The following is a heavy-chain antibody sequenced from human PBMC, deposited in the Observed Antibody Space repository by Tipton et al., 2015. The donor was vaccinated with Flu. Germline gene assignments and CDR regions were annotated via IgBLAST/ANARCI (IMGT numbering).Heavy chain of an antibody. CDR1: GFTFDDYA. V-gene: IGHV3-9*01. CDR2: ISWNSGSI. Sequence: SLRLSCAASGFTFDDYAMHWVRQAPGKGLEWVSGISWNSGSIGYADSVKGRFTISRDNAKNSLYLQMNSLRAEDTALYYCAKDISDCSGGSCYPYAFDIWGQGTMVTVSS. CDR3: AKDISDCSGGSCYPYAFDI. J-gene: IGHJ3*02. D-gene: IGHD2-15*01.